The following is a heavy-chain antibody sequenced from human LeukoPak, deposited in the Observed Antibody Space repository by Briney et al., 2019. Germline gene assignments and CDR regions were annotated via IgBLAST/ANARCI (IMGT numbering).Heavy chain of an antibody. CDR3: AGTDSSGYYYDY. D-gene: IGHD3-22*01. V-gene: IGHV4-38-2*02. CDR2: IYHSGST. J-gene: IGHJ4*02. CDR1: GYSISSGYY. Sequence: SETLSLTCTVSGYSISSGYYWGWIRQPPGKGLEWIGSIYHSGSTYYNPSLKSRVTISVDTSKNQFSLKLSSVTAADTAVYYCAGTDSSGYYYDYWGQGTLVTVSS.